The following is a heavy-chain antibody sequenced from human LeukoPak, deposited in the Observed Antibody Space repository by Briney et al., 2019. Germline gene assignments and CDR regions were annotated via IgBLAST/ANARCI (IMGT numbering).Heavy chain of an antibody. V-gene: IGHV3-21*01. D-gene: IGHD3-16*01. J-gene: IGHJ4*02. Sequence: GGSLRLSCAASGFIFSSYSMNWVRQAPGKGLEWVSSISSSSSYIYYADSVKGRFTISRDNAKNSLHLQMNSLRAEDTAVYYCARDSSSTFTFDYWGQGTLVTVSS. CDR2: ISSSSSYI. CDR3: ARDSSSTFTFDY. CDR1: GFIFSSYS.